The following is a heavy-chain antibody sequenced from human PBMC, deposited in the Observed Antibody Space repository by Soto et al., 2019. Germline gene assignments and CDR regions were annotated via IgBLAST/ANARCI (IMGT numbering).Heavy chain of an antibody. J-gene: IGHJ6*02. D-gene: IGHD6-13*01. CDR1: GGSFSGYY. CDR2: ISHSGST. V-gene: IGHV4-34*01. Sequence: SETLSLTCAVYGGSFSGYYWSWIRQPPGKGLEWIGDISHSGSTYYNPSLKSRVTISVDTSKNQFSLKLSSVTAADTAMYYCARHEAASTSSYYGMDLWGQGTTVTVSS. CDR3: ARHEAASTSSYYGMDL.